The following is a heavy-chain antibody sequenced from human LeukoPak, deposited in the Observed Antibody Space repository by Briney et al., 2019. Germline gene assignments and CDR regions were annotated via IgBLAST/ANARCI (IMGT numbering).Heavy chain of an antibody. J-gene: IGHJ3*02. Sequence: GASVTVSCKASGYTFTSYDINWVRQATGQGLEWMGWMNPNSGNTGYAQKFQGRVTITRNTSISTAYMELSSLRSEDTAVYYCARGGMNTVTTLIAGYAFDIWGQGTMVTVSS. V-gene: IGHV1-8*03. CDR3: ARGGMNTVTTLIAGYAFDI. CDR2: MNPNSGNT. D-gene: IGHD4-17*01. CDR1: GYTFTSYD.